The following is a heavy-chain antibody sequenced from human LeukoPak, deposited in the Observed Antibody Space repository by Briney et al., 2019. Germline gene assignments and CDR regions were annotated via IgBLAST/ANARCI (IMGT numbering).Heavy chain of an antibody. Sequence: SETLSLTCTVSGGSISSSSAYWGWIRQPPGKGLEWIGSIYYSKNTYYNPSLKSRVTISADTSKNQFSLTLGSVSATDTAVYYCARWNSGYDQGFDYWGQGTLVTVSS. D-gene: IGHD5-12*01. V-gene: IGHV4-39*01. CDR3: ARWNSGYDQGFDY. CDR1: GGSISSSSAY. CDR2: IYYSKNT. J-gene: IGHJ4*02.